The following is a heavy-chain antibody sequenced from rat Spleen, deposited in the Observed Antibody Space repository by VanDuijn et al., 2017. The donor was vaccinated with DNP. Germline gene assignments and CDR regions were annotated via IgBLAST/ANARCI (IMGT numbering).Heavy chain of an antibody. CDR2: ISYDGGIT. D-gene: IGHD1-6*01. J-gene: IGHJ2*01. CDR1: GFTFSDYN. V-gene: IGHV5-7*01. CDR3: ATFMYTTADY. Sequence: EVQLVESGGGLVQPGRSLKLSCAASGFTFSDYNMAWVRQAPKKGLEWVATISYDGGITAYGDSVKGRFTLSRDNAKSTLYLQMDSLRSEDTATYYCATFMYTTADYWGQGVMVTVSS.